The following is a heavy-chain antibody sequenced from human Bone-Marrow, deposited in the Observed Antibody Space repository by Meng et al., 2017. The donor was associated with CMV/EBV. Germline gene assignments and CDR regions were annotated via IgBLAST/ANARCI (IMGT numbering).Heavy chain of an antibody. J-gene: IGHJ6*02. CDR2: MNPNSGNT. CDR3: ARLGTTWSGYGFYYYYGMDV. Sequence: ASVKVSCKASGYTFTSYDINWVRQATGQGLEWMGWMNPNSGNTGYAQKFQGRVTMTRNTSISTAYMELSSLRSEDTAVYYCARLGTTWSGYGFYYYYGMDVWVQGTTVTVSS. CDR1: GYTFTSYD. V-gene: IGHV1-8*01. D-gene: IGHD3-3*01.